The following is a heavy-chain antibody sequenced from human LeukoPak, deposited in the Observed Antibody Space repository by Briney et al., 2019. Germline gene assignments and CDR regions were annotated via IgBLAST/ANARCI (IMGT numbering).Heavy chain of an antibody. V-gene: IGHV1-8*03. D-gene: IGHD1-1*01. J-gene: IGHJ4*02. CDR3: ARGRVTGTTVYDY. Sequence: ASVKASCKASGYTFTSYDINWVRQATGQGLEWMGWMNPNSGNTGYAQKFQGRVTITRNTSISTAYMELSSLRSEDTAVYYCARGRVTGTTVYDYWGQGTLVTVSS. CDR1: GYTFTSYD. CDR2: MNPNSGNT.